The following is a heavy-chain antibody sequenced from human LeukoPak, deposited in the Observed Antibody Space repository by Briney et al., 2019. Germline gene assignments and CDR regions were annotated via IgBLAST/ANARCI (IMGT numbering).Heavy chain of an antibody. V-gene: IGHV3-23*01. D-gene: IGHD1-7*01. Sequence: PGGSLRLSCAASGFTFSSYAMSWVRQAPGKGLEWVSAISGSGGSTYYADSVKGRFTISRDNSKNTLYLQMNSLRAEDTAVYYCAKFEDSEPGTTQDDAFDIWGQGTMVTVSS. CDR3: AKFEDSEPGTTQDDAFDI. CDR1: GFTFSSYA. J-gene: IGHJ3*02. CDR2: ISGSGGST.